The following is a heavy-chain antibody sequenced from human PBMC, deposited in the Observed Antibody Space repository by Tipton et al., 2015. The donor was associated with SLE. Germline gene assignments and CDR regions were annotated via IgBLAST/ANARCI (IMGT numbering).Heavy chain of an antibody. V-gene: IGHV4-61*09. J-gene: IGHJ3*02. CDR2: ISTTGSP. D-gene: IGHD3-22*01. Sequence: TLSLTCTVSGGSISSGIYYWSWIRQPAGKGLEYIGHISTTGSPNYNPSLRSRVTISVDASKNQFSLKLSSVTAADTAVYYCARDNDGTDIWGQGTMVTVSS. CDR1: GGSISSGIYY. CDR3: ARDNDGTDI.